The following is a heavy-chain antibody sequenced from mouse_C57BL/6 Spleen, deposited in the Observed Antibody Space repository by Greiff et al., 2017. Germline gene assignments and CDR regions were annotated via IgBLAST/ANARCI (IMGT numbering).Heavy chain of an antibody. J-gene: IGHJ3*01. CDR3: ARVYYGSSEFAY. D-gene: IGHD1-1*01. Sequence: VQLQPPGPELVKPGASVKISCKASGYAFSSSWMNWVKQRPGEGLEWIGRIYPGDGDTNYNGKFKGKATLTADKSSSAAYMQRSSLTSEDSAVYFCARVYYGSSEFAYWGQGTLVTVSA. V-gene: IGHV1-82*01. CDR2: IYPGDGDT. CDR1: GYAFSSSW.